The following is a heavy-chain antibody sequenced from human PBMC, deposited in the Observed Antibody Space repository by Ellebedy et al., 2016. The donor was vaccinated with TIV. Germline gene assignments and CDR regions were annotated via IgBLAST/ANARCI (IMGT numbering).Heavy chain of an antibody. Sequence: GESLKISCKGSAYRFSTYWIGWVRQMPGKGLEWMGIIFPGDSDTRYSPSFQGLVTISADKSISTAYLQWGSLKASDTAIHYCARLDTQYYDFWTGYSEGWYFDLWGRGTLVTVSS. CDR3: ARLDTQYYDFWTGYSEGWYFDL. CDR1: AYRFSTYW. V-gene: IGHV5-51*01. J-gene: IGHJ2*01. CDR2: IFPGDSDT. D-gene: IGHD3-3*01.